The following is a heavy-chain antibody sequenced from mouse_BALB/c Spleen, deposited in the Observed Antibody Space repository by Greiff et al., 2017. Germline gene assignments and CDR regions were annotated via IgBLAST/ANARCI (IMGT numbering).Heavy chain of an antibody. D-gene: IGHD1-1*01. Sequence: QVQLQQSGPGLVAPSQSLSITCTVSGFSLTSYGVHWVRQPPGKGLEWLGVIWAGGSTNYNSALMSRLSISKDNSKSQVFLKMNSLQTDDTAMYYCARAIGYGSSGFAYWGQGTLVTVSA. CDR2: IWAGGST. CDR3: ARAIGYGSSGFAY. V-gene: IGHV2-9*02. J-gene: IGHJ3*01. CDR1: GFSLTSYG.